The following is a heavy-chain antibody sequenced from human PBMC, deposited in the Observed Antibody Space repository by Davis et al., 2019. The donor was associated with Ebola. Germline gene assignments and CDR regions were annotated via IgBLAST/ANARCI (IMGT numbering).Heavy chain of an antibody. CDR2: ISYDGSNK. D-gene: IGHD4-17*01. Sequence: GGSLRPPFAAPGFTFSSYRMHRVRQAPGKGLEWVAVISYDGSNKYYADSVKGRFTISRDNSKNTLYLQMNSLRAEDTAVYYPVTTGFDYWGQGTLVTVSS. V-gene: IGHV3-30-3*01. CDR3: VTTGFDY. CDR1: GFTFSSYR. J-gene: IGHJ4*02.